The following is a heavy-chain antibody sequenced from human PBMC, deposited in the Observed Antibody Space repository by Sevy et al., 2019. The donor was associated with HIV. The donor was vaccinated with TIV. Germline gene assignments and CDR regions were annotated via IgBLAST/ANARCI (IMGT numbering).Heavy chain of an antibody. Sequence: SETLSLTCTVSGGSISSSSYYWGWIRQPPGKGLDWIGSIHYSGRTNYNPSLKSRVTISVDTSKNQFFLRLRYVTAAETAVYYGARYIAAVGNNWFDPWGQGTLVTVSS. D-gene: IGHD6-25*01. CDR1: GGSISSSSYY. CDR2: IHYSGRT. CDR3: ARYIAAVGNNWFDP. V-gene: IGHV4-39*01. J-gene: IGHJ5*02.